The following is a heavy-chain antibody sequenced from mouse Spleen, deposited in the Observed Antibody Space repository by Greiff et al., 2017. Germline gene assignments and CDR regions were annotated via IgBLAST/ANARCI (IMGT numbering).Heavy chain of an antibody. CDR2: IDPSDSYT. J-gene: IGHJ2*01. V-gene: IGHV1-69*01. CDR3: ASEGGTNFDY. Sequence: QVQLQQPGAELVMPGASVKLSCKASSYTFTSYWMHWVKQRPGQGLEWIGEIDPSDSYTNYNQKFKGKATLTVDKSSSTAYMQLSSLTSEDSAVYYCASEGGTNFDYWGQGTTLTVSS. CDR1: SYTFTSYW. D-gene: IGHD3-3*01.